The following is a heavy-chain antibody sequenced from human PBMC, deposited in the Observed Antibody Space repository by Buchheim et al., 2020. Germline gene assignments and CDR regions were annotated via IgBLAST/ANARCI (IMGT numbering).Heavy chain of an antibody. Sequence: QVQLVQSGAEVKKPGASVKVSCKASGYTFTGYYMHWVRQAPGQGLEWMGWINPISGGTHYAQKFQGRVTMTRDTSISTAYIELSRLRSDETAVYYCARGFTYYYESSGYYPWYWGQRTL. J-gene: IGHJ4*02. CDR2: INPISGGT. CDR1: GYTFTGYY. CDR3: ARGFTYYYESSGYYPWY. D-gene: IGHD3-22*01. V-gene: IGHV1-2*02.